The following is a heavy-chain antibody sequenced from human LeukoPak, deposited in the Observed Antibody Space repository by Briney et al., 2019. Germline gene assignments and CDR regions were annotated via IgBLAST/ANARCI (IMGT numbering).Heavy chain of an antibody. J-gene: IGHJ3*02. CDR2: ISSSGSTI. D-gene: IGHD3-3*01. V-gene: IGHV3-11*04. CDR3: ARESITIFGVVIIPTGAFDI. Sequence: PGGSLRLSCAASGFTFGDYYMSWIRQAPGKGLEWVSYISSSGSTIYYADSVKGRFTISRDNAKNSLYLQMNSLRAEDTAVYYCARESITIFGVVIIPTGAFDIWGQGTMVTVSS. CDR1: GFTFGDYY.